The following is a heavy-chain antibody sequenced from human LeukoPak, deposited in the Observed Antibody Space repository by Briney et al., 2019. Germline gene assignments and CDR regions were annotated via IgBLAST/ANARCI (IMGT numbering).Heavy chain of an antibody. J-gene: IGHJ4*02. V-gene: IGHV3-48*01. CDR2: ITGNSHTI. D-gene: IGHD3-9*01. CDR1: GFTFNTYS. CDR3: ARDIGIVTGYYVYF. Sequence: GGSLRLSCEASGFTFNTYSMNWVRQAPGQGLAWVSCITGNSHTIDYADSVKGRITISRDNAKNSLHLQMNSLRAEDTAVYYCARDIGIVTGYYVYFWGEETLVTVSS.